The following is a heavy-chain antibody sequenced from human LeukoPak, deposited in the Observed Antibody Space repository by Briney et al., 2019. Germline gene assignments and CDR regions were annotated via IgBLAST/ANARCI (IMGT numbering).Heavy chain of an antibody. V-gene: IGHV1-69*06. Sequence: SVKVSCKASGGTFISYAISWVRQAPGQGLEWMGGIIPIFGTANYAQKFQGRVTITADKSTSTAYVELSSLRSEDTAVYYCVAVGYYYGSGSYYGWGQGTLVTVSS. D-gene: IGHD3-10*01. CDR1: GGTFISYA. CDR3: VAVGYYYGSGSYYG. J-gene: IGHJ4*02. CDR2: IIPIFGTA.